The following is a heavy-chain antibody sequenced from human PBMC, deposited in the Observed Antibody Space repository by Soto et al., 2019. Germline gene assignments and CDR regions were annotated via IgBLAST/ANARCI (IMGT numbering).Heavy chain of an antibody. CDR3: AKNSGWFNT. Sequence: GGSLRLSCAASGFTFSSYAMTWVRQAPGKGLEWVSTIDGSGGTTYYADSVKGRFTISRDNSINTVFLQMNSLRADDTALYFCAKNSGWFNTWGQGALVTVSS. D-gene: IGHD3-10*01. V-gene: IGHV3-23*01. CDR2: IDGSGGTT. J-gene: IGHJ5*02. CDR1: GFTFSSYA.